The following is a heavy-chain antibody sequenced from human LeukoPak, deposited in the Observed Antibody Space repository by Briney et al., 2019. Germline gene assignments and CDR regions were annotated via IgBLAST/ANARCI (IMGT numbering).Heavy chain of an antibody. J-gene: IGHJ4*02. CDR1: RGSITTYY. Sequence: LETLSLTCTVSRGSITTYYWCSIRQTPRTGLEWIVYIYHRVGAKYNPSLKSRVTISVDTSTKQFSLKLSSVTAADTAVYYCARGTCSNSVCYRYGEGFHYWGQGPLVIVSS. V-gene: IGHV4-59*01. D-gene: IGHD2-8*01. CDR2: IYHRVGA. CDR3: ARGTCSNSVCYRYGEGFHY.